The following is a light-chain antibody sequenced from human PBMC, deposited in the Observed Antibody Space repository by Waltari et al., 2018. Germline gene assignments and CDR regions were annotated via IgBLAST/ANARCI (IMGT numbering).Light chain of an antibody. CDR2: DVS. CDR3: SSYSSSSLLV. J-gene: IGLJ2*01. CDR1: SSDVGSYNY. Sequence: QSALTQPASVSGSPGQSITISCTGTSSDVGSYNYVSWHQQHPGKAPTLMIYDVSQRPSGVSNRFSGSKSGNTASLTISGLQAEDEADYYCSSYSSSSLLVFGGGTKVTVL. V-gene: IGLV2-14*03.